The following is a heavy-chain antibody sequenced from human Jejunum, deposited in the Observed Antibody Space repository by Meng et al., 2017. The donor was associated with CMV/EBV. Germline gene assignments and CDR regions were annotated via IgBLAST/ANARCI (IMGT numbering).Heavy chain of an antibody. D-gene: IGHD1-14*01. CDR1: GYTFTAYY. V-gene: IGHV1-2*02. CDR2: LNPQSGDT. J-gene: IGHJ4*02. CDR3: ASVWYNAHDPFDY. Sequence: SGYTFTAYYLHWVRQATGQGLEWMGWLNPQSGDTYYAQNFQGRVTMTRDTSISTAYMELSSLKSDDTAVYYCASVWYNAHDPFDYWGQGTVVTVSS.